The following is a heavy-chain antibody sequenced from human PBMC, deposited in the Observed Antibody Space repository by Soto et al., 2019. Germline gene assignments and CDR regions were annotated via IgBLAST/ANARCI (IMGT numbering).Heavy chain of an antibody. Sequence: QVQLVESGGGVVQPGRSLRLSCAASGFTFSSYGMHWVRQAPGKGLEWVAVLSYAGSNKHYADSVKGRFTISRDNSKNTLYLQMNSLRAEDTAVYYCAKDLSNSWSIDYWGQGTLVTVS. CDR2: LSYAGSNK. V-gene: IGHV3-30*18. J-gene: IGHJ4*02. CDR3: AKDLSNSWSIDY. CDR1: GFTFSSYG. D-gene: IGHD6-13*01.